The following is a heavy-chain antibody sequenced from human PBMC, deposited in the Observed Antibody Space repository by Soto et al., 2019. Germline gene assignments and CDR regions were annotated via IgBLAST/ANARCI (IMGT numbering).Heavy chain of an antibody. J-gene: IGHJ4*02. Sequence: ASVKVSCKASGYTFTSYGISWVRQAPGQGLEWMGWISAYNGNTNYAQKLQGRVTMTTDTFTSTAYMELRSLRSDDTAVYYCARDRLKYSSGWFPRAFDYWGQGTLVTVSS. D-gene: IGHD6-19*01. CDR3: ARDRLKYSSGWFPRAFDY. CDR2: ISAYNGNT. CDR1: GYTFTSYG. V-gene: IGHV1-18*04.